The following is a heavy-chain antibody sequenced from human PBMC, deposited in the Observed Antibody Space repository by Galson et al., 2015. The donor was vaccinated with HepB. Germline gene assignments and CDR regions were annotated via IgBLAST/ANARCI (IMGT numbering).Heavy chain of an antibody. V-gene: IGHV3-30*18. CDR2: ISYDGSNK. Sequence: SLRLSCAASGFTFSSYGMHWVRQAPGKGLEWVAVISYDGSNKYYADSVKGRFTISRDNSKNTLYLQMNSLRAEDTAVYYCAKGGMVATVDYWGQGTLVTVSS. J-gene: IGHJ4*02. CDR3: AKGGMVATVDY. CDR1: GFTFSSYG. D-gene: IGHD5-12*01.